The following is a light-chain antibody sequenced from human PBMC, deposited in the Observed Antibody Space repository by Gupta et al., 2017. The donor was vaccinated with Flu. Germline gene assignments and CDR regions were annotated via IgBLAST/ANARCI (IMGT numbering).Light chain of an antibody. Sequence: GILSLSPGERATLSCRASQSVSSSNLAWYQQKPGQAPRLLIYGASSRATGIPDRFSGSGSGTDFTLTISRLEPEDFAVYYCQQYGSSPRTFGQGTKVEIK. CDR3: QQYGSSPRT. J-gene: IGKJ1*01. CDR2: GAS. CDR1: QSVSSSN. V-gene: IGKV3-20*01.